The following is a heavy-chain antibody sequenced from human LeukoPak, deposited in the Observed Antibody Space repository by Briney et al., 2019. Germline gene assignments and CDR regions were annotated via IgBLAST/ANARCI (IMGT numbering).Heavy chain of an antibody. J-gene: IGHJ4*02. Sequence: GASVKVSCKASGYTFTSYAMNWVRQAPGQGLEWMGWISAYNGNTNYAQKFQGRVTVTTDTSTSTAYMELRSLRSDDTAVFYCARRAYGRSSSIFDKWGQGTLVTVSS. CDR2: ISAYNGNT. V-gene: IGHV1-18*01. CDR3: ARRAYGRSSSIFDK. D-gene: IGHD3-3*02. CDR1: GYTFTSYA.